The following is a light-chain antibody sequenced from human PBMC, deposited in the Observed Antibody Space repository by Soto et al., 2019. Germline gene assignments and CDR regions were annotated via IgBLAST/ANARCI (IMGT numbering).Light chain of an antibody. CDR1: QTIGSW. Sequence: DIQMTQSPSTLSASVGDRVTITCRASQTIGSWLAWYHQKPGKVPKLLIYDTSILESGVPSRFSGSGSGTEFTLTISSLQPDDFATYYCQQCFVYPYTFGQGTKVDSK. CDR3: QQCFVYPYT. CDR2: DTS. V-gene: IGKV1-5*01. J-gene: IGKJ2*01.